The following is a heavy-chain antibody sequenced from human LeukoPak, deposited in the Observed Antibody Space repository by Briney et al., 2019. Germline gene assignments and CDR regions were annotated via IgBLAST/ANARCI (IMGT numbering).Heavy chain of an antibody. Sequence: EASVKVSCKASGGTFSSYAISWVRQAPGQGLEWMGGIIPIFGTANYAQKFQGRVTITADESTSTAYMELSSLRSEDTAVYYCARELLYGSGSPSRHLYYYMDVWGKGTTVTVSS. CDR3: ARELLYGSGSPSRHLYYYMDV. D-gene: IGHD3-10*01. CDR2: IIPIFGTA. V-gene: IGHV1-69*01. J-gene: IGHJ6*03. CDR1: GGTFSSYA.